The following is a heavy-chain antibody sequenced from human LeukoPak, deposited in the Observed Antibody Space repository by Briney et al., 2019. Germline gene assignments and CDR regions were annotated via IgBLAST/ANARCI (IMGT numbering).Heavy chain of an antibody. D-gene: IGHD1-26*01. J-gene: IGHJ4*02. CDR2: ISSSSSYI. CDR3: ARDSTVGSTTPYYFAE. CDR1: GFTFINYN. Sequence: GGSLRLSCVVSGFTFINYNMNWVRQAPGKGPEWVSSISSSSSYIFHADSVKGRFTISRDNAKNSLYLEMNSLRADDTAVYYCARDSTVGSTTPYYFAEWGQGTLVTVSS. V-gene: IGHV3-21*01.